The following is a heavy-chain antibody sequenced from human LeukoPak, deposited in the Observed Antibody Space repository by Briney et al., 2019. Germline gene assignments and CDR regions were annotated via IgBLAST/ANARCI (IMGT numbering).Heavy chain of an antibody. CDR3: ATNRVGTYDRPFDI. J-gene: IGHJ3*02. V-gene: IGHV4-59*08. CDR1: GGSINSHY. Sequence: PSETLSLTCIVSGGSINSHYWSWIRQPPGKGLEWIGDIYYTGTTKYNPSVKSRVTISIDTSKNQFSLELSSVTATDTAVYFCATNRVGTYDRPFDIWGQGTMVTVSS. CDR2: IYYTGTT. D-gene: IGHD1-26*01.